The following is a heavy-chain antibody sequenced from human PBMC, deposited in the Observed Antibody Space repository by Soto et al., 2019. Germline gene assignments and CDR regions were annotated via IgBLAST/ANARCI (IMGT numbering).Heavy chain of an antibody. CDR3: ASSYGSGYRAFDY. V-gene: IGHV1-69*02. CDR2: INPILSMS. J-gene: IGHJ4*02. Sequence: QVQLVQSGAEVRKPGSSVEVSCKASGDTFSFYSINWVRQAPGLGLEWMGRINPILSMSNYAQRFQGRVTMTADKSTSTAYMELSGLRSEDTAIYYCASSYGSGYRAFDYWGQGALVTVSS. D-gene: IGHD3-10*01. CDR1: GDTFSFYS.